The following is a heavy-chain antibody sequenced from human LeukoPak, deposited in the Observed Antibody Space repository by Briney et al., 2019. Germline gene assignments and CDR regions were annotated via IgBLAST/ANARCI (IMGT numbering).Heavy chain of an antibody. Sequence: SETLSLTCTVSGGSISSYYWSWIRQPPGKGLEWIGEINHSGSTNYNPSLKSRVTISVDTSKNQFSLKLSSVTAADTAVYYCARAPYSNYRNGVYFDYWGQGTLVTVSS. J-gene: IGHJ4*02. CDR3: ARAPYSNYRNGVYFDY. CDR2: INHSGST. V-gene: IGHV4-34*01. CDR1: GGSISSYY. D-gene: IGHD4-11*01.